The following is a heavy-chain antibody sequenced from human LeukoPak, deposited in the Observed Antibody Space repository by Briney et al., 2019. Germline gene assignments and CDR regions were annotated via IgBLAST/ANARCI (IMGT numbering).Heavy chain of an antibody. D-gene: IGHD3-22*01. Sequence: SVKVSCKASGGTFSSYAISWVRQAPGQGLEWMGRIIPIFGTANYAQKFQGRVTITTDESTSTAYMELSSLRSEDTAVYYSARDEPRDIYYDSSGYYPSGAFDIWGQGTMVTVSS. CDR1: GGTFSSYA. V-gene: IGHV1-69*05. J-gene: IGHJ3*02. CDR3: ARDEPRDIYYDSSGYYPSGAFDI. CDR2: IIPIFGTA.